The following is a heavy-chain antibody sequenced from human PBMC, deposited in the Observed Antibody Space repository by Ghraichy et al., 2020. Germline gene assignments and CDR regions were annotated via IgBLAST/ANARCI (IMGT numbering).Heavy chain of an antibody. CDR2: IIPILNKE. CDR1: GGTFSIYT. CDR3: ARDDEGF. V-gene: IGHV1-69*13. J-gene: IGHJ4*02. Sequence: SVKVSCKASGGTFSIYTLNWVRQAPGQGLEWMRGIIPILNKEDYAQKFQGRLTITADESTSTAYMELRGLKFDDTAVYYCARDDEGFWGQGTLVTVSS.